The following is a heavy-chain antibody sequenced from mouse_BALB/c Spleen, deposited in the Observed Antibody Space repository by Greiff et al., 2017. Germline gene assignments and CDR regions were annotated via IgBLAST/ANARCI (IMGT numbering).Heavy chain of an antibody. V-gene: IGHV1-5*01. CDR1: GYTFTSYW. Sequence: EVQLQESGTVLARPGASVKMSCKASGYTFTSYWMHWVKQRPGQGLEWIGAIYPGNSDTSYNQKFKGKAKLTAVTSTSTAYMELSSLTNEDSAVYYCTNLYDGYYDAMDYWGQGTSVTVSS. CDR2: IYPGNSDT. J-gene: IGHJ4*01. D-gene: IGHD2-3*01. CDR3: TNLYDGYYDAMDY.